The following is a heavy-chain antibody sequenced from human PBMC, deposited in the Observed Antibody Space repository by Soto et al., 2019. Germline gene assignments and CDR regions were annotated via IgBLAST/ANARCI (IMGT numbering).Heavy chain of an antibody. CDR3: ARDRGVAPPVAGNTHYYYYMDV. CDR2: ISAYNGDT. V-gene: IGHV1-18*01. CDR1: GYTFTSYG. J-gene: IGHJ6*03. D-gene: IGHD6-19*01. Sequence: GASVKVSCKASGYTFTSYGISWVRQAPGQGLEWTGWISAYNGDTNYAQKLQGRVTMTTDASTSTAYLELRSLRSDDTAVYYCARDRGVAPPVAGNTHYYYYMDVWGKGTTVTVSS.